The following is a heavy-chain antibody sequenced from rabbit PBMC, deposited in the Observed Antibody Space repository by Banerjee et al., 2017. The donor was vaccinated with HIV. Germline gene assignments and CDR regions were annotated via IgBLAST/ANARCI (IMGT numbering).Heavy chain of an antibody. V-gene: IGHV1S7*01. CDR1: GFDFSRYF. Sequence: QLKETGGGLVQPGGSLTLSCKASGFDFSRYFLSWVRQAPGKGLEWIGIIYVAKGSTDYASWVNGRFTISSDNAQNTVDLQMNSLTAADTATYFCARERAGDAAYGYVGHDGFDPWGPGTLVTVS. D-gene: IGHD6-1*01. CDR2: IYVAKGST. CDR3: ARERAGDAAYGYVGHDGFDP. J-gene: IGHJ2*01.